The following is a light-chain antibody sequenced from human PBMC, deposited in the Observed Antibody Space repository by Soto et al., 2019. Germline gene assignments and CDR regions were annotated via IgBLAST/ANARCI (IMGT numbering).Light chain of an antibody. J-gene: IGKJ1*01. CDR3: QQSYNSAWT. CDR2: AAS. CDR1: QSISSD. Sequence: DIQMTQSPSSLSASVGDIVTSVCRASQSISSDLIWLQQKPGKAPTILIYAASNLQRGVPSRFSGSGSGTDFTLTISSLQPEDFATYYCQQSYNSAWTFGQGTKVDIK. V-gene: IGKV1-39*01.